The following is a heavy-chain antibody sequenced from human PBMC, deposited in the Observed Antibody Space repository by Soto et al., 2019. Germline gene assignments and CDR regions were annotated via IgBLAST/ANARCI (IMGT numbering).Heavy chain of an antibody. D-gene: IGHD3-3*01. V-gene: IGHV3-33*01. CDR1: GFTFSSYG. CDR3: ARDSKLQHYDFWSGPENWFDP. Sequence: PGGSLRLSCAASGFTFSSYGMHWVRQAPGKGLEWVAVIWYDGSNKYYADSVKGRFTISRDNSKNTLYLQMNSLRAEDTAVYYCARDSKLQHYDFWSGPENWFDPWGQGTLVTVS. CDR2: IWYDGSNK. J-gene: IGHJ5*02.